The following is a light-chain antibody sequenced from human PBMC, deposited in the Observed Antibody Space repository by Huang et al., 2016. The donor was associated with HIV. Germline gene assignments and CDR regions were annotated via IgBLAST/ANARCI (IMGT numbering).Light chain of an antibody. V-gene: IGKV1-27*01. CDR3: QRYDSAPRA. J-gene: IGKJ1*01. CDR1: QDIGNY. CDR2: AAS. Sequence: DIQMTQSPASLSASTGVRVTLTCRASQDIGNYVAWFQQKPGKVPRLLIYAASMLQSGVPSRFSGRGSGTDFTLTITNFQPEDIATYYCQRYDSAPRAFGQGTKVDLK.